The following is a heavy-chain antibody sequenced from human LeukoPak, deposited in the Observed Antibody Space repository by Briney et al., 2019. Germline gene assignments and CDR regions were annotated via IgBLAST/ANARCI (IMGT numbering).Heavy chain of an antibody. V-gene: IGHV3-23*01. CDR3: TRVQAGRSGLMDV. CDR1: GFTFSSYA. D-gene: IGHD2-8*02. Sequence: GGSLRLSCAASGFTFSSYAMSWVRQAPGKGLEWVSGISGSGGSTYYADSVKGRFTISRDIAKNTVYLQMNSLRAEDAALYYCTRVQAGRSGLMDVWGRGTTVTVSS. J-gene: IGHJ6*02. CDR2: ISGSGGST.